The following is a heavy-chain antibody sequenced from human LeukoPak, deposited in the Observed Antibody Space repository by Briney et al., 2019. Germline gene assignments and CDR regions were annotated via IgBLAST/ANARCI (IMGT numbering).Heavy chain of an antibody. D-gene: IGHD2-2*01. CDR2: INPNSGGT. V-gene: IGHV1-2*02. Sequence: GASVKVSCKASGYTFTGYYMHWVRQAPGQGLEWMGWINPNSGGTNYAQKFQGRVTMTRDTSISTAYMELSRLRSDDTVVYYCAREDCSSTSCYGWFDPWGQGTLVTVSS. CDR1: GYTFTGYY. J-gene: IGHJ5*02. CDR3: AREDCSSTSCYGWFDP.